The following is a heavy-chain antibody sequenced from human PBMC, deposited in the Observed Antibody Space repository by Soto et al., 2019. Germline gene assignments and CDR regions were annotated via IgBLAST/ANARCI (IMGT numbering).Heavy chain of an antibody. J-gene: IGHJ6*02. Sequence: SETLSLTCAVYGGSFSCYYWSWIRQPPGKGLEWIGEINHSGSTNYNPSLKSRVTISVDTSKNQFSLKLSSVTAADTAVYYCARGLPYDYVWGSYRSYGMDVWGQGTTVTVSS. CDR1: GGSFSCYY. V-gene: IGHV4-34*01. CDR3: ARGLPYDYVWGSYRSYGMDV. CDR2: INHSGST. D-gene: IGHD3-16*02.